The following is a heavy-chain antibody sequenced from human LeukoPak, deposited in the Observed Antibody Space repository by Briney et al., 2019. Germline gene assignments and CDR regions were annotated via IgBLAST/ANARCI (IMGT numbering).Heavy chain of an antibody. D-gene: IGHD3-22*01. V-gene: IGHV3-30*02. J-gene: IGHJ5*02. Sequence: GGSLRLSCAASGFTFSSYGMHWVRQAPGKGLEWVAFKRYDGSNKYYADSVKGRFTISRDNSKNTLYLQMNSLRAEDTAVYYCAKAPYYYDSSGYQSWFDPWGQGTLVTVSS. CDR2: KRYDGSNK. CDR1: GFTFSSYG. CDR3: AKAPYYYDSSGYQSWFDP.